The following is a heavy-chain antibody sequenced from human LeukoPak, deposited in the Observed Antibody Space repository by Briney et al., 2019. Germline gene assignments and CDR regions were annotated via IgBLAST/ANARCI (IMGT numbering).Heavy chain of an antibody. CDR3: TTDLWFGELLGVWLSS. J-gene: IGHJ4*02. Sequence: PGGSLRLSCAASGFTFSNAWMSWVRQAPGKGLEWVGRIKSKTDGGTTDYAAPVKGRFTISRDDSKNTLYLQMNSLKTEDTAVYYCTTDLWFGELLGVWLSSWGQGTLVTVSS. CDR1: GFTFSNAW. V-gene: IGHV3-15*01. CDR2: IKSKTDGGTT. D-gene: IGHD3-10*01.